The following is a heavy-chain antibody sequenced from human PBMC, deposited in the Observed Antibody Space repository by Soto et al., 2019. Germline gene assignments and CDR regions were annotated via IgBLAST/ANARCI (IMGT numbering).Heavy chain of an antibody. Sequence: PGGSLRLSCAASGFSFITYAMHWVRQAPGKGLEWVAIISSDGINKYYADSVKGRFTMSRDNSKNTLYLQINSLRADDTAVYYCAKDQDVRYYYGMDVWGQGTTVTVSS. D-gene: IGHD3-10*02. CDR2: ISSDGINK. J-gene: IGHJ6*02. V-gene: IGHV3-30*18. CDR3: AKDQDVRYYYGMDV. CDR1: GFSFITYA.